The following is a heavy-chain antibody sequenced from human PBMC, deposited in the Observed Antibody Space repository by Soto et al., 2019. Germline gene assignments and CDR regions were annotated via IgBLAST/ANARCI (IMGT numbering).Heavy chain of an antibody. V-gene: IGHV3-74*01. CDR2: IGPDGSST. CDR3: ARDKNWSYDY. CDR1: GLTFSSHW. J-gene: IGHJ4*02. D-gene: IGHD1-1*01. Sequence: ESLTIFCAAAGLTFSSHWMHLVRQAPGKGLVWVSHIGPDGSSTRDADSVQGRFTISRDNARKTLYLQMNSLRDEDTAVYYCARDKNWSYDYWGQGILVTVYS.